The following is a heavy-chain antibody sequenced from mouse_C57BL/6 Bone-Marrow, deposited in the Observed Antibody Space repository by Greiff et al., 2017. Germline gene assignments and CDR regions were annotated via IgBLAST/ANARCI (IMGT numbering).Heavy chain of an antibody. CDR2: ISSGSSTL. Sequence: EVKLMESGGGLVKPGGSLKLSCAASGFTFSDYGMHWVRQAPEKGLEWVAYISSGSSTLYYADTVKGRFTISRDNAKNTLFLQMTSLRSEDTAMYYCARYYMDYWGQGTTLTVSS. D-gene: IGHD2-12*01. V-gene: IGHV5-17*01. CDR3: ARYYMDY. CDR1: GFTFSDYG. J-gene: IGHJ2*01.